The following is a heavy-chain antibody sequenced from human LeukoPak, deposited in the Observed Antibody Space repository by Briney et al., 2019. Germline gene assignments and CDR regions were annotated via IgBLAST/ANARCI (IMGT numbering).Heavy chain of an antibody. CDR2: IYTSGST. Sequence: SETLSLTCTVSGGSISSYYWSWIRQPAGKGLVWIGRIYTSGSTNYNPSLKSRVTMSVDTSKNQFSLKLSSVTAADTAVYYCARDQGYDSSGYYVGYYFDYWGQGTRVTVSS. D-gene: IGHD3-22*01. V-gene: IGHV4-4*07. CDR3: ARDQGYDSSGYYVGYYFDY. CDR1: GGSISSYY. J-gene: IGHJ4*02.